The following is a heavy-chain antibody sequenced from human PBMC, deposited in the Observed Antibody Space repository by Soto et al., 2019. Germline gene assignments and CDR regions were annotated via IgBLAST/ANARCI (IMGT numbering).Heavy chain of an antibody. CDR2: IKQDGSEK. J-gene: IGHJ6*02. V-gene: IGHV3-7*04. CDR1: GFTFSSYW. CDR3: ARFYYDSSGYLPSPYYYYYGMDV. Sequence: GSLRLYCAASGFTFSSYWMSWVRQAPGTGLEWVANIKQDGSEKYYVDSVKGRFTISRDNAKNSLYLQMNSLRAEDTAVYYCARFYYDSSGYLPSPYYYYYGMDVWGQGTTVTVSS. D-gene: IGHD3-22*01.